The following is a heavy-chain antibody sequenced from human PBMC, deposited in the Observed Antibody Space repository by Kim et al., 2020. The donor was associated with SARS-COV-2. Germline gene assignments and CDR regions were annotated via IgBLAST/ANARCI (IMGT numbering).Heavy chain of an antibody. CDR1: GFTFSSYS. CDR2: ISSSSSTI. CDR3: ARDSDDILTGPINSDFDY. J-gene: IGHJ4*02. V-gene: IGHV3-48*02. D-gene: IGHD3-9*01. Sequence: GGSLRLSCAASGFTFSSYSMNWVRQAPGKGLEWVSYISSSSSTIYYADSVKGRFTISRDNAKNSLYLQMNSLRDEDTAVYYCARDSDDILTGPINSDFDYWGQGTLVTVSS.